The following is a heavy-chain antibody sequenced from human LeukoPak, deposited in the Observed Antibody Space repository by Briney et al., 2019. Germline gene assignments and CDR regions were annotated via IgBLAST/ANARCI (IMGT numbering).Heavy chain of an antibody. CDR1: GFTFTSSA. Sequence: SVKVSCKASGFTFTSSAMQWVRQARGQRLEWIGWIVVGSGNTNYAQMFQERVTIARDMSTSTAYMQLCSLRSEDTAVYYCAADSSWSNFDYWGQGTLVTVSS. V-gene: IGHV1-58*02. CDR3: AADSSWSNFDY. CDR2: IVVGSGNT. J-gene: IGHJ4*02. D-gene: IGHD2-15*01.